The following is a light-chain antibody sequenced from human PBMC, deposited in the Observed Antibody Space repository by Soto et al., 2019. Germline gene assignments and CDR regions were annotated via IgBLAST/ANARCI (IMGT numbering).Light chain of an antibody. Sequence: EIVMTQSPGTLSASPGERATLSCRASQSVLSSLAWYQQKPGQPPRLLIYAASTRATGIPARFSGSGSGTDFTLTISSLQSEDFAIYYCQQYNNWPPWTFGQGTRVEVK. CDR3: QQYNNWPPWT. CDR2: AAS. J-gene: IGKJ1*01. V-gene: IGKV3-15*01. CDR1: QSVLSS.